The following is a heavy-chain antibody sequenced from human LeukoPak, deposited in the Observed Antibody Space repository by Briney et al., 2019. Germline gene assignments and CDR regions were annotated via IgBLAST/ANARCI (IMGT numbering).Heavy chain of an antibody. J-gene: IGHJ4*02. CDR2: IYYSGST. CDR3: ASGDIVVVPAAMDY. CDR1: GGSISSSSYY. Sequence: PPETLSLTCTVSGGSISSSSYYWGWIRQPPGKGLEWIGSIYYSGSTYYNPSLKSRVTISVDTSKNQFSLKLSSVTAADTAVYYCASGDIVVVPAAMDYWGQGTLVTVSS. D-gene: IGHD2-2*01. V-gene: IGHV4-39*01.